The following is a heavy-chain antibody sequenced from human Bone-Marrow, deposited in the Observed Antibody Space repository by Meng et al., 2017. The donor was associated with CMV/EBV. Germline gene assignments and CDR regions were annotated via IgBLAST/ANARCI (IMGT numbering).Heavy chain of an antibody. CDR2: IIPIFGTA. D-gene: IGHD3-10*01. CDR1: GGTFSSYA. J-gene: IGHJ3*02. CDR3: AGRGPYGRALDI. Sequence: SVKVSCKASGGTFSSYAISWVRQAPGQGLEWMGGIIPIFGTANYAQKFQGRVTITTDESTSTAYMELSSLRSEDTAVYYCAGRGPYGRALDIWGRGTVVTVSS. V-gene: IGHV1-69*05.